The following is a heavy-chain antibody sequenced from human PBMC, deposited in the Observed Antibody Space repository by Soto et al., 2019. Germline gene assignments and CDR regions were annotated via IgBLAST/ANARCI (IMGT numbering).Heavy chain of an antibody. V-gene: IGHV3-23*01. CDR3: ARVGDGYNLNY. CDR2: ISGSGGST. Sequence: GGSLRLSCAASGFTFSSYAMSWVRQAPGKGLEWVSAISGSGGSTYYADSVKGRFTISRDNSKNTLYLQMNSLRAEDTAVYYCARVGDGYNLNYWGQGTLVTVSS. CDR1: GFTFSSYA. D-gene: IGHD5-12*01. J-gene: IGHJ4*02.